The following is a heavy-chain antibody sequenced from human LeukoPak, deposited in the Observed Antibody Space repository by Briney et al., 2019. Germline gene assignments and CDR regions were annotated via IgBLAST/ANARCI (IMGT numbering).Heavy chain of an antibody. CDR3: AKLWRGSHPRYFDH. Sequence: GGSLRLSCAASGFTFSSYAMTWVRQAPGKGLEWVSTISASGGTTYYADSVKGRFTISRDNSKNTVYLQMNSLRAEDTAVYYCAKLWRGSHPRYFDHWGQGTLVTVSS. CDR2: ISASGGTT. J-gene: IGHJ4*02. D-gene: IGHD1-26*01. CDR1: GFTFSSYA. V-gene: IGHV3-23*01.